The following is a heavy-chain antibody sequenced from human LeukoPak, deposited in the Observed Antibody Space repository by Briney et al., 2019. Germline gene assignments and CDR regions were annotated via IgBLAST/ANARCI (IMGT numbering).Heavy chain of an antibody. CDR2: INHSGST. V-gene: IGHV4-34*01. D-gene: IGHD2-2*01. J-gene: IGHJ5*02. Sequence: PSETLSLTCTVSGGSISSYYWSWIRQPPGKGLEWIGEINHSGSTNCNPSLKSRVTISVDTSKNQFSLKLSSVTAADTAVYYCARRRRYCSSTSCQNWFDPWGQGTLVTVSS. CDR1: GGSISSYY. CDR3: ARRRRYCSSTSCQNWFDP.